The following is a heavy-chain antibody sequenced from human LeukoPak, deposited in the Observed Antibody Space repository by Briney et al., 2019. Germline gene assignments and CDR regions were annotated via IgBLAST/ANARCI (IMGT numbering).Heavy chain of an antibody. CDR1: GFTFSSYA. Sequence: GGSLRLSCAASGFTFSSYAMSWVRQAPGKGLEGVSAISGSGGSTYYADSVKGRFTISRDNSKNTLYLQMNSLRAEDTAIYYCAKAADYSNYPSLYWGQGTLVTVSS. V-gene: IGHV3-23*01. CDR3: AKAADYSNYPSLY. J-gene: IGHJ4*02. D-gene: IGHD4-11*01. CDR2: ISGSGGST.